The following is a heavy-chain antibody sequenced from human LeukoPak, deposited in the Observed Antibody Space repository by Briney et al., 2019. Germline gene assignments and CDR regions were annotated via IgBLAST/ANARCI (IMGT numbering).Heavy chain of an antibody. V-gene: IGHV3-30-3*01. CDR1: GFTFSSYA. Sequence: GGSLRLSCAASGFTFSSYAMHWVRQAPGKGLEWVAVISYDGSNKYYADSVKGRFTISRDNSKNTLYLQMNSLRAEDTAVYYCAREATPYYDFWSGYPLSNWFDPWGQGTLVTVSS. D-gene: IGHD3-3*01. J-gene: IGHJ5*02. CDR2: ISYDGSNK. CDR3: AREATPYYDFWSGYPLSNWFDP.